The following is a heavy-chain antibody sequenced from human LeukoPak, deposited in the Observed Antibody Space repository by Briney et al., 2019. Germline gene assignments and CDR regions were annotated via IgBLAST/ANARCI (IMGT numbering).Heavy chain of an antibody. CDR2: IKSKTDGGTT. J-gene: IGHJ4*02. CDR1: GFTFSNAW. V-gene: IGHV3-15*01. CDR3: TTDYGSGSRIDY. D-gene: IGHD3-10*01. Sequence: GGSLRLSCAASGFTFSNAWMSWVRQAPGKGLEWVGRIKSKTDGGTTDYAAPVKGRLTISRDDSKNTLFLQMNSLKTEDTAVYYCTTDYGSGSRIDYWGQGTLVTVSS.